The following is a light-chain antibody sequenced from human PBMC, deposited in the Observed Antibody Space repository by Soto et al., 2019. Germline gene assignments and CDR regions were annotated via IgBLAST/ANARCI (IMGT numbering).Light chain of an antibody. CDR3: CSYAGSYTWV. Sequence: QSALTQPRSVSGSPGQSVTISCTGTSSDVGDYNYVSWYQQHPGKAPKLLIYAVNMRPSGVPDRFSGSKSGNTASLTISGLQAEDEADDSCCSYAGSYTWVFGGGTQVTVL. J-gene: IGLJ3*02. CDR2: AVN. CDR1: SSDVGDYNY. V-gene: IGLV2-11*01.